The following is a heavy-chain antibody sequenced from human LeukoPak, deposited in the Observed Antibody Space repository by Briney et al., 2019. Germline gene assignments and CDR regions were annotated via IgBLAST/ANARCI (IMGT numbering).Heavy chain of an antibody. Sequence: SETLSLTCTVSGGSINNYYWSWIRQPPGKGLEWIEEINHSGSTNYNPSLKSRVTISVDTSKNQFSLKLSSVTAADTAVYYCARHRRVAVAGRRPFDYWGQGTLVAVSS. CDR3: ARHRRVAVAGRRPFDY. CDR2: INHSGST. CDR1: GGSINNYY. J-gene: IGHJ4*02. D-gene: IGHD6-19*01. V-gene: IGHV4-34*01.